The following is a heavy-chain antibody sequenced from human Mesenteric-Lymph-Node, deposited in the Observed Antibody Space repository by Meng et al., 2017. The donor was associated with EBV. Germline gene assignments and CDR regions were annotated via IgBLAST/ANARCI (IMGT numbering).Heavy chain of an antibody. Sequence: QVPLQEAGPGLVKPSGTLSLTCAVAGGSISSSNWWSWVRQPPGKGLEWIGEIYHSGSTNYNPSLKSRVTISVDKSKNQFSLKLSSVTAADTAVYYCASHRYCSSTSCSWFDPWGQGTLVTVSS. CDR3: ASHRYCSSTSCSWFDP. CDR1: GGSISSSNW. J-gene: IGHJ5*02. CDR2: IYHSGST. D-gene: IGHD2-2*01. V-gene: IGHV4-4*02.